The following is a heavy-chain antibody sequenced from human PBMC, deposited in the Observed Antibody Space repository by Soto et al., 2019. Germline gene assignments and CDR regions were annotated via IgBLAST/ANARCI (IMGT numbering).Heavy chain of an antibody. CDR1: GGPISSSSYY. CDR2: IYYSGST. J-gene: IGHJ4*02. CDR3: AVFWSGYSNFDY. V-gene: IGHV4-39*01. D-gene: IGHD3-3*01. Sequence: SETLSLTCTVSGGPISSSSYYWGWIRQPPGKGLEWIGSIYYSGSTYYNPSLKSRVTISVDTSKNQFSLKLSSVTAADTAVYYCAVFWSGYSNFDYWGQGTLVTVSS.